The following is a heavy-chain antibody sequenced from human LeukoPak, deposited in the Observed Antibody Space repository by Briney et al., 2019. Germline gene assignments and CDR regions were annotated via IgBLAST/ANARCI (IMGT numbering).Heavy chain of an antibody. CDR3: ARPPVYSSGWDPFDY. CDR1: GYTFTSYG. D-gene: IGHD6-19*01. Sequence: ASVKVSCQASGYTFTSYGISWVGQAPGQGLEWMGWISAYNGKTNYAQKLQGRVTMTTDTSTSTAYMERRSLRADDTAVYYCARPPVYSSGWDPFDYWGQGTLVTVSS. CDR2: ISAYNGKT. V-gene: IGHV1-18*01. J-gene: IGHJ4*02.